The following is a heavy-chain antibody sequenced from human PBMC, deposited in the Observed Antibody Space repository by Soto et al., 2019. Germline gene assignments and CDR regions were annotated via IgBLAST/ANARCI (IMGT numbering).Heavy chain of an antibody. V-gene: IGHV3-15*01. D-gene: IGHD2-2*01. CDR1: GFTFSNAW. CDR2: IKSIIDGGTT. J-gene: IGHJ4*02. Sequence: EVQLVESRGGLVKPAGSLRLSCAASGFTFSNAWMSWVRQTPGKGLEWVGRIKSIIDGGTTDYAAPVKGRFTISRDDSKATLYLQMNSLKTEDTAVYYCTTDRWCSSTSCLNDYWGQGTLVTVSS. CDR3: TTDRWCSSTSCLNDY.